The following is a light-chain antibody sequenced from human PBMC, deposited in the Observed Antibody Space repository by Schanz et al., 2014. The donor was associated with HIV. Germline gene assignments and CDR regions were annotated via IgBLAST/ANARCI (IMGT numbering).Light chain of an antibody. J-gene: IGLJ3*02. CDR1: SSNVGRNT. CDR3: TTWDDSLNGWV. Sequence: QSVLTQPPSASGTPGQRVTISCSGSSSNVGRNTVNWYQHLPGTAPKLLMYANNQRASGVPDRFSGSGSGTSASLAISGLQSEDEADYCCTTWDDSLNGWVFGGGTKLTVL. CDR2: ANN. V-gene: IGLV1-44*01.